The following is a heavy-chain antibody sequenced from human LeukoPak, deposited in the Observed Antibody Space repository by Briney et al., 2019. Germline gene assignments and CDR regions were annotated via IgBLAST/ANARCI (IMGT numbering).Heavy chain of an antibody. CDR1: GFTFSSYA. Sequence: TGGSLRLSCAVSGFTFSSYAMSWVRQAPGKGLEWVSTISGSDGSTYYADSVKGRFTISRDNSKTTLYLQMNSLRADDTAVYYCARVDSGWYGDAFDIWGQGTMVTVSS. CDR3: ARVDSGWYGDAFDI. CDR2: ISGSDGST. V-gene: IGHV3-23*01. D-gene: IGHD6-19*01. J-gene: IGHJ3*02.